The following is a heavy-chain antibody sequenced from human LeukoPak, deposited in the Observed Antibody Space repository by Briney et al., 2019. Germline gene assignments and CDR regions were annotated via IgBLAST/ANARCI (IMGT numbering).Heavy chain of an antibody. CDR3: ARDLEMATIGYYYYGMDV. CDR2: ISAYNGNT. CDR1: GYTFTSYG. V-gene: IGHV1-18*01. Sequence: GASVKVSCKASGYTFTSYGISWVRQAPGQGLEWTGWISAYNGNTNYAQKLQGRVTMTTDTSTSTAYMELRSLRSDDTAVYYCARDLEMATIGYYYYGMDVWGQGTTVTVSS. J-gene: IGHJ6*02. D-gene: IGHD5-24*01.